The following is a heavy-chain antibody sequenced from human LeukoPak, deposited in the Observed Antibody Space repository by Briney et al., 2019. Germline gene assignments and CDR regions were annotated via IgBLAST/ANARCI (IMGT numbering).Heavy chain of an antibody. V-gene: IGHV4-59*01. D-gene: IGHD1-1*01. J-gene: IGHJ4*02. CDR3: ARVEGGRHFDY. CDR2: IYYSGST. CDR1: GGSISSYY. Sequence: SETLSLTCTVSGGSISSYYWSWIRQPPGKGLEWIGYIYYSGSTNYNPSLKSRVTMSVDTSKNQFSLKLSSVTAADTAVYYCARVEGGRHFDYWGQGTLVTVSS.